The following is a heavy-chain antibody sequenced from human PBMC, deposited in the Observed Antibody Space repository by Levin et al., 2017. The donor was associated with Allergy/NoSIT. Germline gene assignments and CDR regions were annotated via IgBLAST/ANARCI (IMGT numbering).Heavy chain of an antibody. CDR1: GFTLGDYA. D-gene: IGHD6-13*01. CDR2: ISWNSGGI. J-gene: IGHJ3*02. Sequence: SGGSLRLSCAASGFTLGDYAMHWVRQPPGKGLEWVSSISWNSGGIGYADSVKGRFTISRDNARNSLYLQMNSLRAEDTALYYCAKAGGNSDAFDIWGQGTMVTVSS. V-gene: IGHV3-9*01. CDR3: AKAGGNSDAFDI.